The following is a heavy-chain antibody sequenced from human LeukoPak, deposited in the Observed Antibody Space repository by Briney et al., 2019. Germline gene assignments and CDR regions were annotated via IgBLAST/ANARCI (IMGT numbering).Heavy chain of an antibody. CDR2: IYHSGST. J-gene: IGHJ4*02. V-gene: IGHV4-30-2*01. Sequence: SQTLSLTCAVSGGSISSGGYSWSWIRQPPGKGLEWIGYIYHSGSTYYNPSLKSRVTISVDRSKNQFSLKLSSVTAADTAVYYCARADRSSGSYGLDYWVQGTLVTVSS. CDR3: ARADRSSGSYGLDY. CDR1: GGSISSGGYS. D-gene: IGHD3-10*01.